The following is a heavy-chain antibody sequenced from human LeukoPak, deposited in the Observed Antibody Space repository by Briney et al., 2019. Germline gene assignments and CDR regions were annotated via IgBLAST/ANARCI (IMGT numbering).Heavy chain of an antibody. CDR1: GFTFSSYS. V-gene: IGHV3-21*01. CDR3: ARVGVGATNYFDY. CDR2: ISSSSSYI. D-gene: IGHD1-26*01. Sequence: GGSLRLSCAASGFTFSSYSMNWVRQAPGKGLEWASSISSSSSYIYYADSVKGRFTISRDNAKNSLYLQMNSLRAEDTAVYYCARVGVGATNYFDYWGQGTLVTVSS. J-gene: IGHJ4*02.